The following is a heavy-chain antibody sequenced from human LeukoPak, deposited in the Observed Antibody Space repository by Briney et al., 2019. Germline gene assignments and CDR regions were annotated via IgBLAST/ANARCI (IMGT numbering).Heavy chain of an antibody. V-gene: IGHV1-8*01. J-gene: IGHJ5*02. CDR2: MNPNSGNT. Sequence: ASVKVSCKASGYTFTSYDINWVRQATGQGLEWMGWMNPNSGNTGYAQKFQGRVTMTRNTSISTAYMELSSLRSEDTAVYYCARGGYSSSWYRHQAHNWFDPWGQGTLVTVSS. CDR1: GYTFTSYD. CDR3: ARGGYSSSWYRHQAHNWFDP. D-gene: IGHD6-13*01.